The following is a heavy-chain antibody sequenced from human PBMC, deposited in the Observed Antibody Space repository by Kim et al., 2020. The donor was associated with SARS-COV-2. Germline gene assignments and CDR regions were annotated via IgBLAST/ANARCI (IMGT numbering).Heavy chain of an antibody. V-gene: IGHV3-20*03. Sequence: YADSVKSRFTISRDNAKNSLYLQMNSLRAEDTALYYCARDTYYGSGPFDYWGQGTLVTVSS. CDR3: ARDTYYGSGPFDY. J-gene: IGHJ4*02. D-gene: IGHD3-10*01.